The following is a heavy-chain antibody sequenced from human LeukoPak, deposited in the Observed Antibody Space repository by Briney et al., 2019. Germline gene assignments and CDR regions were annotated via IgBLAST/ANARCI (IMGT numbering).Heavy chain of an antibody. D-gene: IGHD2-15*01. CDR3: ARDQFTLDY. CDR2: ISYDGSNK. V-gene: IGHV3-30-3*01. CDR1: GFTFSSYA. Sequence: PGRSLRLSCAASGFTFSSYAMHWVRQAPGKGLEWVAVISYDGSNKYYADSVKGRFTISRDNSKNTLYLQMNSLRAEDTAVYYCARDQFTLDYWGQGTLVTVSS. J-gene: IGHJ4*02.